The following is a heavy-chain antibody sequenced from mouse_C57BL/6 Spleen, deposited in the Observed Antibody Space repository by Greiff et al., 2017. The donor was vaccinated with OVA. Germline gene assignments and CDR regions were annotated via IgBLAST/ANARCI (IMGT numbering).Heavy chain of an antibody. CDR1: GYAFSSSW. J-gene: IGHJ4*01. D-gene: IGHD2-4*01. V-gene: IGHV1-82*01. CDR2: IYPGDGDT. CDR3: ARDGLRRLDY. Sequence: VQLQQSGPELVKPGASVKISCKASGYAFSSSWMNWVKQRPGKGLEWIGRIYPGDGDTNYNGKFKGKATLTADKSSSTAYMQLSSLTSEDSAVYFCARDGLRRLDYWGQGTSVTVSS.